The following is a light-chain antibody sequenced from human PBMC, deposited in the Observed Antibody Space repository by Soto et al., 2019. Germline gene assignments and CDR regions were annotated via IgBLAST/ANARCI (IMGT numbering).Light chain of an antibody. CDR2: GAS. Sequence: EIVLTQSPGTLSLSPGERATLSCRASQSVTSGYLAWYQQKPGQSPRLLMYGASSRATGVPDRFSGSGSGTDFTLTISRLEPEDFAVYYCQQYGSSPRFGQGTRLEIK. V-gene: IGKV3-20*01. J-gene: IGKJ5*01. CDR3: QQYGSSPR. CDR1: QSVTSGY.